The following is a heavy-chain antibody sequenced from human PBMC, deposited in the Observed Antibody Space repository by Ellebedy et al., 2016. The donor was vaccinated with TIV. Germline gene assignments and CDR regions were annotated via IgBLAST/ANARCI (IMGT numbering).Heavy chain of an antibody. V-gene: IGHV4-59*01. CDR3: ARVTTSSFSSYYYGMDV. Sequence: GSLRLSCTVSGGSISSYYWTWIRQPPGKGLEWIGYIYYSGSPMYNPSLKSRVPISVDTSKNQFSLKLSSVTAADTAVYYCARVTTSSFSSYYYGMDVWGQGTTVTVSS. J-gene: IGHJ6*02. CDR1: GGSISSYY. CDR2: IYYSGSP. D-gene: IGHD4-17*01.